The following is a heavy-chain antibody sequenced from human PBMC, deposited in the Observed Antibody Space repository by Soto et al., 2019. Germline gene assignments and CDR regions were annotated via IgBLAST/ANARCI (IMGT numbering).Heavy chain of an antibody. D-gene: IGHD2-15*01. CDR1: GGSFSGYY. CDR2: INHSGST. V-gene: IGHV4-34*01. Sequence: QVQLQQWGAGLLKPSETLSLTCAVYGGSFSGYYWSWIRQPPGKGLEWIGEINHSGSTNYNPSLKSRVTISVDTSKNQFSLKLSSVTAADTAVYYCARAPVVVVANWFDPWGQGTLVTVSS. J-gene: IGHJ5*02. CDR3: ARAPVVVVANWFDP.